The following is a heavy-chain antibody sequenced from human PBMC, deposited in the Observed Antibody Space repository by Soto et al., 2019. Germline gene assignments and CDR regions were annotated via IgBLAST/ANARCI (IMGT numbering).Heavy chain of an antibody. J-gene: IGHJ4*02. CDR3: ARVYRDGYSGYVDY. CDR1: GFTFSSYS. D-gene: IGHD5-12*01. V-gene: IGHV3-48*02. CDR2: ISSSSSTI. Sequence: GGSLRLSCAASGFTFSSYSMNWVRQAPGKGLEWVSYISSSSSTIYYADSVKGRFTISRDNAKNSLYLQMNSLRDEDTAVYYCARVYRDGYSGYVDYWGQGTLVTVSS.